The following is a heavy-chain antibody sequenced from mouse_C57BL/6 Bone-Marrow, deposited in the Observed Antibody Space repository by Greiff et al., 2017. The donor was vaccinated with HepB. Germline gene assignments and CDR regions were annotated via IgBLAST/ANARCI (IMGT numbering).Heavy chain of an antibody. V-gene: IGHV1-61*01. CDR1: GYTFTSYW. D-gene: IGHD1-2*01. Sequence: QVQLQQPGAELVRPGSSVKLSCKASGYTFTSYWMEWVKQRPGQGLEWIGNIYPSDSETHYNQKFKDKATLTVDKSSSTAYMQLSSLTSEDSAVYCWARHPPLLRYFDVWGTVTTVTVSS. J-gene: IGHJ1*03. CDR2: IYPSDSET. CDR3: ARHPPLLRYFDV.